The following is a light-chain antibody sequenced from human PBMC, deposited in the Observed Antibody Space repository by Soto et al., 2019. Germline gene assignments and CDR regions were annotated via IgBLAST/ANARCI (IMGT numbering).Light chain of an antibody. Sequence: QSVLTQPPSVSGTPGQRVTISCSGSSSNIGSNGVNWYQQLPGTAPKLLIYSNNQRPSGVPGRFSGSKSGTSASLAISGLHSEDEADYSGAAWDDSLDGLVFGTGTKLTVL. J-gene: IGLJ1*01. CDR2: SNN. V-gene: IGLV1-44*01. CDR1: SSNIGSNG. CDR3: AAWDDSLDGLV.